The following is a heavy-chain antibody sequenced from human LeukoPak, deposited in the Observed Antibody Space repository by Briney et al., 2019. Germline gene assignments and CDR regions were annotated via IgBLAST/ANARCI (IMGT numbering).Heavy chain of an antibody. J-gene: IGHJ6*02. CDR3: ARASRVGQWLAKERSYYYYGMDV. CDR1: GYTFTNYA. D-gene: IGHD6-19*01. CDR2: IIPIFGTA. V-gene: IGHV1-69*13. Sequence: SVTVSCTASGYTFTNYAMNWVRQAPGQGLEWMGGIIPIFGTANYAQKFQGRVTITADESTSTAYMELSSLRSEDTAVYYCARASRVGQWLAKERSYYYYGMDVWGQGTTVTVSS.